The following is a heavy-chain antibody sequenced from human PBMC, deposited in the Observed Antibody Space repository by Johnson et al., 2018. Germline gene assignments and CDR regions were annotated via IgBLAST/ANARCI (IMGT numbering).Heavy chain of an antibody. CDR2: IGTAGDT. Sequence: VQLVQSGGGLVQPGGSLRLSCAASGFTFSSYDMHWVRQATGKGLEWVSAIGTAGDTYYPGSVKGRFTISRENAKNSLYLQMNSLGAGGTAVYYCARAPRGRNRPPYCSGGSCYSVVYYYYGMDVWGQVTTVTVSS. CDR1: GFTFSSYD. V-gene: IGHV3-13*01. CDR3: ARAPRGRNRPPYCSGGSCYSVVYYYYGMDV. D-gene: IGHD2-15*01. J-gene: IGHJ6*02.